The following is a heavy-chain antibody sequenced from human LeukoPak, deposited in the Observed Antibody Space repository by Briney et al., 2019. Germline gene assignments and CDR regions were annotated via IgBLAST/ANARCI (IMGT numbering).Heavy chain of an antibody. D-gene: IGHD3-3*01. CDR1: GFPFSSYA. V-gene: IGHV3-23*01. CDR2: IIGSGGST. CDR3: AKEAVFDFWSGYKYYFDY. Sequence: GGSLRLSFAASGFPFSSYAMSWVRPAPGKGVEWVSAIIGSGGSTYYADSVKGRFTISRDNSKNTLYLQMNSLRAEDTAVYYCAKEAVFDFWSGYKYYFDYWGQGTLVTVSS. J-gene: IGHJ4*02.